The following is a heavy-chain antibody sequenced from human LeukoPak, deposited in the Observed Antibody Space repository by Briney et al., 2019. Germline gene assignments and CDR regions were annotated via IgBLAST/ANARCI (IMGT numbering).Heavy chain of an antibody. D-gene: IGHD2-21*02. CDR2: INPKSGGT. J-gene: IGHJ5*02. CDR3: ATKKTPLCCGGDCYSGLGWFDP. Sequence: ASVKVSCKASGYTFTGYYMHWVRQAPGQGLEWMGWINPKSGGTYCAQKFQGRVTMTRDTSISTAYMELSRLRFDDTAMYYCATKKTPLCCGGDCYSGLGWFDPWGQGTLVTVSA. CDR1: GYTFTGYY. V-gene: IGHV1-2*02.